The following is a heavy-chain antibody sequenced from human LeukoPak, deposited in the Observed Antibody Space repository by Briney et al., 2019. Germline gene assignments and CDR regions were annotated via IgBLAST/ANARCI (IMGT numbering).Heavy chain of an antibody. Sequence: SETLSLTCTVSGGSISNSYWSWIRQPAGKGLAWIGRIHTSGSTNYNPSLKSRVTMSVDTSKNQFSLKLSSVTAADTAVYYCARGICSSTSCYTPGAFDIWGQGTMVTVSS. J-gene: IGHJ3*02. CDR2: IHTSGST. V-gene: IGHV4-4*07. D-gene: IGHD2-2*02. CDR1: GGSISNSY. CDR3: ARGICSSTSCYTPGAFDI.